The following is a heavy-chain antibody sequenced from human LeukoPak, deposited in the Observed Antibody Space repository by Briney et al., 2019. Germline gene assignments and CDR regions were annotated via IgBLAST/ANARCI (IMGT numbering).Heavy chain of an antibody. Sequence: GASVKVSCKASGYTFTSYGISWVRQAPGQGLEWMGWISAYNGNTRYAQKVQGRLTMTTDTSTSTAYLDLRSLRSDDTAVYYCAREGTYSGSYWDDYWGQGTLVIVSS. V-gene: IGHV1-18*01. CDR2: ISAYNGNT. CDR3: AREGTYSGSYWDDY. CDR1: GYTFTSYG. J-gene: IGHJ4*02. D-gene: IGHD1-26*01.